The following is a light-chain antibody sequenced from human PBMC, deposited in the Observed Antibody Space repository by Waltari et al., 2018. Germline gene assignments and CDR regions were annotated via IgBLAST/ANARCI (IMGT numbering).Light chain of an antibody. CDR2: RAS. CDR1: ESVSTW. V-gene: IGKV1-5*03. CDR3: QQYASTSLT. Sequence: IQMTQSTSRSSASLGDRVTLNCRASESVSTWLAWYQQKPGKAPKHLIYRASSLEGEVPSRFTGSGYGTEFTLTINNLQPEDFATYFCQQYASTSLTFSGGTEVEI. J-gene: IGKJ4*01.